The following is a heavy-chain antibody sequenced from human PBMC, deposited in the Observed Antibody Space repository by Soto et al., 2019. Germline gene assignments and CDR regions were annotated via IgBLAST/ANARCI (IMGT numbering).Heavy chain of an antibody. D-gene: IGHD3-9*01. J-gene: IGHJ4*02. V-gene: IGHV4-39*01. CDR1: GGSISSSSYY. CDR3: ARQPRILPGYSGHFDS. CDR2: IYYSGST. Sequence: SETLSLTCTVSGGSISSSSYYWGWIRQPPGKGLEWIGSIYYSGSTYYNPSLKSRVTISVDTSKNQFSLKLSSVTAADTAVYYCARQPRILPGYSGHFDSGGQETLFTVPS.